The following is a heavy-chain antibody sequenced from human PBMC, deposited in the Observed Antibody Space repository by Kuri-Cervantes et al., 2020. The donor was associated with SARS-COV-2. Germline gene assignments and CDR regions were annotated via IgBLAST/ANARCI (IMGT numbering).Heavy chain of an antibody. Sequence: SETLSLTCTVSGYSISSGYYWGWIRQPPGKGLEWIGSIYHSGSTYYNPSLKSRVTISVDTSKNQFSLKLSSVTAADTAVYYCARQAVAVEYSSSSGAFDIWGQGTVVTVSS. CDR3: ARQAVAVEYSSSSGAFDI. J-gene: IGHJ3*02. CDR1: GYSISSGYY. D-gene: IGHD6-6*01. V-gene: IGHV4-38-2*02. CDR2: IYHSGST.